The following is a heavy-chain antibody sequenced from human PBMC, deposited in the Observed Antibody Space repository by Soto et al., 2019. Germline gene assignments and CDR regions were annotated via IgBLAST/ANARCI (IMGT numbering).Heavy chain of an antibody. CDR1: GGSISSYY. CDR3: ARGYVRGPARPPHYGMDV. V-gene: IGHV4-59*07. CDR2: IYYSGST. Sequence: PSCTLSLTCSVSGGSISSYYWSWIRQPPGKGLEWIGYIYYSGSTNYNPSLKSRVTISVDTSKNQFSLKLSSVTAADTAVYYCARGYVRGPARPPHYGMDVWGQGTTVTVSS. J-gene: IGHJ6*02. D-gene: IGHD3-16*01.